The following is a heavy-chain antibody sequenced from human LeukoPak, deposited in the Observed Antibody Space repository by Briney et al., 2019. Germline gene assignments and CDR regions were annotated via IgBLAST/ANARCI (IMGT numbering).Heavy chain of an antibody. J-gene: IGHJ4*01. CDR2: IYTSGST. CDR1: GGSISSGSYY. Sequence: SETLSLTCTVSGGSISSGSYYWSWIRQPAGKGLEWIGRIYTSGSTNYNPSLKSRVTISVDTSKNQFSLKLSSVTAADTAVYYCARGVVGATGYFDYWGHGTLVTVSS. V-gene: IGHV4-61*02. CDR3: ARGVVGATGYFDY. D-gene: IGHD1-26*01.